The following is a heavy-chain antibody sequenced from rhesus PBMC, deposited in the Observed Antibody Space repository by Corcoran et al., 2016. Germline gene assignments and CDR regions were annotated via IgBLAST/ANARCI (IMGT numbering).Heavy chain of an antibody. CDR1: GASGSSFW. V-gene: IGHV4-80*01. CDR3: ARDGAGWLGFDF. Sequence: QVQLQESGPGLVKPSETLSLSCAVAGASGSSFWWTWIRQPPGKGLEWIGETNPSGATTYSNPSLKSRVTFSKDASKNEVLLRLNSVTAADTAVYFCARDGAGWLGFDFWGQGVLVTVSS. D-gene: IGHD6-31*01. J-gene: IGHJ4*01. CDR2: TNPSGATT.